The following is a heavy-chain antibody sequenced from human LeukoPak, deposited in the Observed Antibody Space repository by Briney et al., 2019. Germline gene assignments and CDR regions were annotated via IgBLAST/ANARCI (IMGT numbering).Heavy chain of an antibody. J-gene: IGHJ6*02. D-gene: IGHD3-9*01. Sequence: PGGSLRPSCAASGFTFSSYAMSWVRQAPGKGLEWVSAISGSGGSTYYADSVKGRFTISRDNSKNTLYLQMNSLRAEDTAVYYCAKDSDYDILTGYYYYYYGMDVWGQGTTVTVSS. CDR1: GFTFSSYA. V-gene: IGHV3-23*01. CDR3: AKDSDYDILTGYYYYYYGMDV. CDR2: ISGSGGST.